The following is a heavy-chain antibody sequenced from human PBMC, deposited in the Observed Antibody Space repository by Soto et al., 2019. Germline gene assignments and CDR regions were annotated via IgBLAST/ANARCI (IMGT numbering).Heavy chain of an antibody. CDR3: ARLGTISPLDY. CDR1: GYDFSKYW. Sequence: PGESLKISCQGSGYDFSKYWITWVRQVPGKGLGWMGRIHPSDSLTNDSPSFQGHVTISADKSTSTASLQWNSLKASDTAIYYCARLGTISPLDYWGQGTLVTVSS. D-gene: IGHD7-27*01. J-gene: IGHJ4*02. CDR2: IHPSDSLT. V-gene: IGHV5-10-1*01.